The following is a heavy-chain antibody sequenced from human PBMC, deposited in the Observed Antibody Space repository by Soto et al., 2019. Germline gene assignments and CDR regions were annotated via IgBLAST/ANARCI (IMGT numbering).Heavy chain of an antibody. CDR3: AREGVAPYYYYGMDV. CDR2: ISSYNDDT. Sequence: ASVKVSCKASGYTFTRSGISWVRQAPGQGPEWIGWISSYNDDTNYAQTFQGRVTMTTDTSTSTAYMKLRSLRSDDTAVYYCAREGVAPYYYYGMDVWGQGTPVTSP. CDR1: GYTFTRSG. J-gene: IGHJ6*02. V-gene: IGHV1-18*01. D-gene: IGHD5-12*01.